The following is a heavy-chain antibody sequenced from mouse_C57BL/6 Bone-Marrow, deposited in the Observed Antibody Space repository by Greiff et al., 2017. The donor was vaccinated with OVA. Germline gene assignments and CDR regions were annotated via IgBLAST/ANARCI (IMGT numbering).Heavy chain of an antibody. D-gene: IGHD1-1*01. J-gene: IGHJ4*01. CDR2: IYPGSGRT. CDR1: GYTFTSYW. Sequence: QVQLKQPGAELVKPGASVKMSCKASGYTFTSYWITWVKQRPGQGLEWIGDIYPGSGRTNYNEKFKSKATLTVDTSSSTAYMQLSSLTSEDSAVYYGARSGITTVEGDFAMDYWGQGTSVTVSS. V-gene: IGHV1-55*01. CDR3: ARSGITTVEGDFAMDY.